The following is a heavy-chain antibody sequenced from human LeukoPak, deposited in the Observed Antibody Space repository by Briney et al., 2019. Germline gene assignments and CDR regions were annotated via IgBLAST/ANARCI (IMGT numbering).Heavy chain of an antibody. CDR3: ARDTYRFFDL. V-gene: IGHV3-7*01. CDR1: GFTFSSYW. Sequence: WGSLRLSCVASGFTFSSYWMGWIRQAPGKGLEWVADIKEDGSDKYSVDSMKGRFTISRDNAKNSLYLQMDSLRAEDTAVYYCARDTYRFFDLWGRGTLVTVSP. J-gene: IGHJ2*01. CDR2: IKEDGSDK.